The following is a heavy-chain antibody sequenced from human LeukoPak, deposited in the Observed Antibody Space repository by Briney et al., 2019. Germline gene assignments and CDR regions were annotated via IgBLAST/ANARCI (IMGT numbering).Heavy chain of an antibody. CDR2: IWPDDSDK. CDR1: GYSFTSYW. CDR3: ARRGKDGYRVVDY. J-gene: IGHJ4*02. Sequence: GESLQISCQGSGYSFTSYWIGWVRQVPGKGLEWMGIIWPDDSDKRYSPSFQGQVTISADKSISTAYLQWSSLKASDTAMYYCARRGKDGYRVVDYWGQGTLVTVSS. D-gene: IGHD5-24*01. V-gene: IGHV5-51*01.